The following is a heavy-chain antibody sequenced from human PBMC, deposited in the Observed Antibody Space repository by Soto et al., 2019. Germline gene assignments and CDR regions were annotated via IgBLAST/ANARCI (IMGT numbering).Heavy chain of an antibody. D-gene: IGHD2-21*02. J-gene: IGHJ6*04. Sequence: VASLTLSCNSYGYSFTTYWISWVRQMPGKGLEWMGSIHPGESDTRYSPSFQGQVTISADRSITTAYLQMNSLRGEDTAIYYCARDHLILPAHDFFYGSDVWGKGATVTVSS. V-gene: IGHV5-51*01. CDR1: GYSFTTYW. CDR3: ARDHLILPAHDFFYGSDV. CDR2: IHPGESDT.